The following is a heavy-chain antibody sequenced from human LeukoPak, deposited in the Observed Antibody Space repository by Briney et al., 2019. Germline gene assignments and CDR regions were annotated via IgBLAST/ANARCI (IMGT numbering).Heavy chain of an antibody. D-gene: IGHD3-10*01. Sequence: GGSLRLSCAASGFIFDDHGMHWVRQAPGKGLEWVSGISWSSGIIGYADSVKGRFTISRDNAKNTLYLQMSSLRVEDTAVYYCARSGITMVGGASIGLLTFDIWGPGTMVTVSP. CDR3: ARSGITMVGGASIGLLTFDI. V-gene: IGHV3-9*01. J-gene: IGHJ3*02. CDR2: ISWSSGII. CDR1: GFIFDDHG.